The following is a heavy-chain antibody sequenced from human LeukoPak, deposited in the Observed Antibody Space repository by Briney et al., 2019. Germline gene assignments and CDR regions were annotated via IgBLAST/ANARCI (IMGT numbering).Heavy chain of an antibody. J-gene: IGHJ4*02. CDR1: GFSLSTSGVG. CDR2: IYWNDDK. Sequence: SGPTLVKPTQTLTLTCTFSGFSLSTSGVGVGWIRQPPGKALEWLPLIYWNDDKRYSPSLKSRLTITKDTSKNQVVLTMTNMDPVDTATYYCAHSTYYDFWSGYLYWGQGTLVTVSS. V-gene: IGHV2-5*01. CDR3: AHSTYYDFWSGYLY. D-gene: IGHD3-3*01.